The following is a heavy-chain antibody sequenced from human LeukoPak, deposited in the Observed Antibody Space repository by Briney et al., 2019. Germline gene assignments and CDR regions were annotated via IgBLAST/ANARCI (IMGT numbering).Heavy chain of an antibody. CDR1: GYTFTSYF. CDR2: INPSGGST. CDR3: ARDSTDYGDYDC. D-gene: IGHD4-17*01. V-gene: IGHV1-46*01. J-gene: IGHJ4*02. Sequence: ASVKISCKASGYTFTSYFMHWVRQTPGEEVVWMGIINPSGGSTNYAQKFQGRVTMTRDTSTSTVYMELSSLRSEDTAVYYCARDSTDYGDYDCWGQGTLVSASS.